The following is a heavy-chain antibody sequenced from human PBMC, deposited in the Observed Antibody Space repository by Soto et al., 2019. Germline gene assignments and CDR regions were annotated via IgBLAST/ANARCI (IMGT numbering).Heavy chain of an antibody. CDR2: ISSNGVGT. J-gene: IGHJ6*03. CDR1: GFTLSGYA. D-gene: IGHD6-6*01. V-gene: IGHV3-64*01. CDR3: RRRARPDFFYMDV. Sequence: EVQLAESGGGLAQPGGSLRLSCAASGFTLSGYAMDWVRQAPGKGLEYVSGISSNGVGTYYANSVQGRFTISRDNSKNPVYLQMGSLRPENMAVYYCRRRARPDFFYMDVWGKGTTVTVSS.